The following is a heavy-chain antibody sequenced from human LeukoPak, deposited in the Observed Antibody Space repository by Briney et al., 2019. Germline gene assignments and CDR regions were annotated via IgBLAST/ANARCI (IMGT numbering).Heavy chain of an antibody. D-gene: IGHD3-22*01. V-gene: IGHV3-11*04. J-gene: IGHJ3*02. CDR2: VSSGGTSI. CDR1: GFMFGDYY. Sequence: PGGSLRLSCAASGFMFGDYYMSWIRQAPGKGLEWVSYVSSGGTSIYYADSVKGRFTIDRDNAKYSVYLQMNKLRAEDTAVYYCATGSSGYFVDAVDIWGQGTMVTVSS. CDR3: ATGSSGYFVDAVDI.